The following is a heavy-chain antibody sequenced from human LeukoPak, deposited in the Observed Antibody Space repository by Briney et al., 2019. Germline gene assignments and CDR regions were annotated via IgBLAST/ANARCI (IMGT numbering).Heavy chain of an antibody. V-gene: IGHV3-21*01. CDR1: GFTFSSYS. D-gene: IGHD4-23*01. Sequence: GGSLRLSCAASGFTFSSYSMNWVRQAPGKGLEWVSSISSSSSYIYYADSVKGRFTISRDNAKNSLYLQMNSLRAEDTAVYYCARERDYGGNLFDYWGQGTLVTVSS. J-gene: IGHJ4*02. CDR2: ISSSSSYI. CDR3: ARERDYGGNLFDY.